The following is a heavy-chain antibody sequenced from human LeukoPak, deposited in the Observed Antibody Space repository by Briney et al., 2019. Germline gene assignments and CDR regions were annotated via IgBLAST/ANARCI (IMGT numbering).Heavy chain of an antibody. V-gene: IGHV3-74*01. J-gene: IGHJ4*02. CDR1: GFTFSSYW. D-gene: IGHD5-18*01. Sequence: PGGSLRLSCAASGFTFSSYWMHWVRQAPGKGLVWVSRINSDGSSTSYADSVKGRFTISRDNAKNTLYLQMNSLRAEDTAVYFCARNDGYTYGYFYFDSWGQGTQVTVSS. CDR2: INSDGSST. CDR3: ARNDGYTYGYFYFDS.